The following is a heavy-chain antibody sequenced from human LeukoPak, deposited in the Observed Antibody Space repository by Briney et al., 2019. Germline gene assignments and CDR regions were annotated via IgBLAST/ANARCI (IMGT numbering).Heavy chain of an antibody. V-gene: IGHV3-21*01. Sequence: PGGSLRLSCAASGFTFSSYSMNWVRQAPGKGLEWVSSISSSSSYIYYADSAKGRFTISRDNAKNSLYLQMNSLRAEDTAVYYCARDPPSGIAAAGTGYFDYWGQGTLVTVSS. CDR2: ISSSSSYI. CDR3: ARDPPSGIAAAGTGYFDY. D-gene: IGHD6-13*01. J-gene: IGHJ4*02. CDR1: GFTFSSYS.